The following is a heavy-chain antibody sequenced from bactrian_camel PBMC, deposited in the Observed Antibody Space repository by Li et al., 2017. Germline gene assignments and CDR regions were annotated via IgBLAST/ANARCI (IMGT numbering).Heavy chain of an antibody. CDR3: AADEDRRICYLHAGRFGS. Sequence: QLVESGGGSVQAGGSLRLSCVGSGYTFSNYCMAWFRRAPGKEREGVAAIHIGGRTTYSADSVKGRFTISQDNAKNTVYLQMNSLKPEDTATYFCAADEDRRICYLHAGRFGSWGRGTQVTVS. CDR1: GYTFSNYC. D-gene: IGHD1*01. J-gene: IGHJ6*01. CDR2: IHIGGRTT. V-gene: IGHV3S25*01.